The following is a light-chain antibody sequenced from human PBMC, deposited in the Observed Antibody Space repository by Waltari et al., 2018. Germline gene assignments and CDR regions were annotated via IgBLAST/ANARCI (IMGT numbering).Light chain of an antibody. V-gene: IGLV2-14*03. CDR1: RGEVGGSDI. CDR2: DVK. Sequence: QSVLTQPASVSGSPGQSITISCTGTRGEVGGSDIVTWYQQQPGKAPKLWIYDVKNRPSGVSNRFSGSKSGDTASLTISGLQAEDEADYYCSSYAVTATLLFGGGTTLTVL. CDR3: SSYAVTATLL. J-gene: IGLJ2*01.